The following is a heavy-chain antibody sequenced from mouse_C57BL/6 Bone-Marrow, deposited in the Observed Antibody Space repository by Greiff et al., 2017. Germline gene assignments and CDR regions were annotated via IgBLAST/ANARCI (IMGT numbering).Heavy chain of an antibody. CDR3: ARKVCYYAMDD. CDR2: INPYNGGT. J-gene: IGHJ4*01. D-gene: IGHD2-10*02. V-gene: IGHV1-19*01. Sequence: EVKLQESGPVLVKPGASVKMSCKASGYTFTDYYMNWVKQSPGQSLEWIGVINPYNGGTSYTQKFKGKATLTVDKSSSTAYMQLNSLTSEDSAIYYCARKVCYYAMDDWGQGTSVTVSS. CDR1: GYTFTDYY.